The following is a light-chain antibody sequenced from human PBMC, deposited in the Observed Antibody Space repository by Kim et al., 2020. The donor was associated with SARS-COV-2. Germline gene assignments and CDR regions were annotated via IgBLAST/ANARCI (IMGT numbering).Light chain of an antibody. CDR2: GHS. J-gene: IGLJ3*02. CDR3: QSNDSRRSAGV. V-gene: IGLV1-40*01. Sequence: QSVLTQPPSVSGAPGQRVTISCSGSSFDIGADSGVHWFRQVPGRPPQLLIFGHSNRASGVPDRFSGSKSATTASLAITGLQAEDEGDDYCQSNDSRRSAGVFGGGTQLTVL. CDR1: SFDIGADSG.